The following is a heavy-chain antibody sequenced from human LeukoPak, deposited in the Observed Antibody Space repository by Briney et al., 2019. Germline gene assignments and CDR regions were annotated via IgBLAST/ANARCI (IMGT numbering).Heavy chain of an antibody. CDR3: ARVPPYGDDYTPWEYYFDY. CDR2: IYYSGST. V-gene: IGHV4-61*05. J-gene: IGHJ4*02. CDR1: GGSISSSYYY. D-gene: IGHD4-17*01. Sequence: SETLSLTCTVSGGSISSSYYYWGWIRQPPGKGLEWIGYIYYSGSTNYNPSLKSRVTISVDTSKNQFSLKLSSVTAADTAVYYCARVPPYGDDYTPWEYYFDYWGQGTLVTVSS.